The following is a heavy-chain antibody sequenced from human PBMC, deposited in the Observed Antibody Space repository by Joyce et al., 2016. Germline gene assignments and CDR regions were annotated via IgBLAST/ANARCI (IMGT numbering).Heavy chain of an antibody. CDR1: GGSISSAHW. V-gene: IGHV4-4*02. Sequence: QVQLQESGPGLVKPSGTLSLTCAVSGGSISSAHWWSWVRQPPGKGLEWCGEISLGGSTTYNPSLKSRVTISVDKSKNQLSLKMNSVTAADTAVYYCARNGAYSQDSWGQGTLVTVSS. J-gene: IGHJ5*01. CDR2: ISLGGST. CDR3: ARNGAYSQDS. D-gene: IGHD5-12*01.